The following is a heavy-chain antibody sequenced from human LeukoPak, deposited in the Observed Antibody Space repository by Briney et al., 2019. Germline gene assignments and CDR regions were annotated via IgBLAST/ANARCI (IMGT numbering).Heavy chain of an antibody. CDR3: ARGQEGAAADFNYYYYYYYMDV. D-gene: IGHD6-13*01. V-gene: IGHV1-69*04. CDR1: GGTFSSYA. J-gene: IGHJ6*03. CDR2: IIPILGIA. Sequence: EASVKVSCKASGGTFSSYAISWVRQAPGQGLEWMGRIIPILGIANYAQKFQGRVTITADKSTSTAYMELSSLRSEHTAVYYCARGQEGAAADFNYYYYYYYMDVWGKGTTVTVSS.